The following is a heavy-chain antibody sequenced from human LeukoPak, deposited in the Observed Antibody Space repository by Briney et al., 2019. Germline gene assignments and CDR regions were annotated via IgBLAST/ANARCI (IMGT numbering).Heavy chain of an antibody. Sequence: SETLSLTCAVSGDSISTTNYYWGWIRQPPGKGLEWIGIIYYSGITHYNPSLKSRVTILVDTSKNQFSLKLSSVTAADTAVYYCARDWGTEAIVVVPAAILSSYGMDVWGQGTTVTVSS. CDR2: IYYSGIT. V-gene: IGHV4-39*07. CDR3: ARDWGTEAIVVVPAAILSSYGMDV. CDR1: GDSISTTNYY. J-gene: IGHJ6*02. D-gene: IGHD2-2*01.